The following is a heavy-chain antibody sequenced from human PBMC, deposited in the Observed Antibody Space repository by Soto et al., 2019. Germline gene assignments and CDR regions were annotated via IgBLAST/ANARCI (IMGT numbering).Heavy chain of an antibody. Sequence: EVLLLESGGGVVQPGGSLRLSCAASGFTFSSYAMSWVRQAPGKGLEWVSAISGGGGGTYYADSVKGRFTISRDNSKNTLYLQMNSLRAEDTAVYYCAKISAYSAFSYFDYWGQGTLVTVSS. CDR1: GFTFSSYA. D-gene: IGHD3-16*01. J-gene: IGHJ4*02. CDR3: AKISAYSAFSYFDY. V-gene: IGHV3-23*01. CDR2: ISGGGGGT.